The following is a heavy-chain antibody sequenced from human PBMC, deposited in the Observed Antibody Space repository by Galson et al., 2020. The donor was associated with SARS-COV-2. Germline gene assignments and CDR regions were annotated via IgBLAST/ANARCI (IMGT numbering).Heavy chain of an antibody. J-gene: IGHJ4*02. CDR1: GFSFSDYG. Sequence: GESLKISCVASGFSFSDYGVHWVRQAPGKGLEWVAVIWYDGSAEFYGDAVKGRFIISRDNSKNTLYLQMNSLTADDTAVYYCARDCRRGTSGDWCPTFDHWCQGTLVTVSS. CDR2: IWYDGSAE. D-gene: IGHD2-21*02. CDR3: ARDCRRGTSGDWCPTFDH. V-gene: IGHV3-33*01.